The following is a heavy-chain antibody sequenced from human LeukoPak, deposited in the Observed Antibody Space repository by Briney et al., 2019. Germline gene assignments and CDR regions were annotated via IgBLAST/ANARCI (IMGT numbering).Heavy chain of an antibody. CDR1: GYTFTSYG. CDR2: ISAYNGNT. V-gene: IGHV1-18*04. CDR3: AKTQIGGAVNDAFDI. Sequence: GASVKVSCKASGYTFTSYGISWVRQAPGQGLEWMGWISAYNGNTNYAQKLQGRVTMTTDTSTSTAYMELRSLRSDDTAVYYCAKTQIGGAVNDAFDIWGQGTMVTVSS. J-gene: IGHJ3*02. D-gene: IGHD3-10*01.